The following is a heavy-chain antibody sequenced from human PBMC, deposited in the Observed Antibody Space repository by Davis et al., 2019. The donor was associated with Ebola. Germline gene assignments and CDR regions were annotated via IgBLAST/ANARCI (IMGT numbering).Heavy chain of an antibody. CDR3: AKVRVGSGWYFDY. J-gene: IGHJ4*02. Sequence: ASVKVSCKASGYSFASYSVTWVRRAPGQGLEWIGWISPYNGHTSYAQKFQGRVSMTTDTSTSTAYMELRSLRSDDTAVYYCAKVRVGSGWYFDYWGQGTLVTVSS. CDR2: ISPYNGHT. CDR1: GYSFASYS. V-gene: IGHV1-18*01. D-gene: IGHD6-19*01.